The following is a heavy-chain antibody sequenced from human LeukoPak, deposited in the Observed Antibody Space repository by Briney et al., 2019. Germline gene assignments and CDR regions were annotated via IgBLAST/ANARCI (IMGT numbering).Heavy chain of an antibody. D-gene: IGHD5-18*01. CDR1: GFTFSSYS. V-gene: IGHV3-21*01. Sequence: PGGSLRLSCAASGFTFSSYSMYWVRQAPGKGLEWVSSISSSSSSIYYADSVKGRFTISRDNAKNSLYLQMNSLRAEDTAVYYCARASGDIVETATMGSYWGQGTLVTVSS. CDR2: ISSSSSSI. CDR3: ARASGDIVETATMGSY. J-gene: IGHJ4*02.